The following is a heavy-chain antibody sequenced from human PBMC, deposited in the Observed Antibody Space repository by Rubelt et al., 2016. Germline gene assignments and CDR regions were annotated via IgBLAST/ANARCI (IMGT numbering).Heavy chain of an antibody. CDR3: ARDLVVGYYGSGRQAYFDL. CDR1: GGSFSGYY. V-gene: IGHV4-34*01. J-gene: IGHJ2*01. D-gene: IGHD3-10*01. CDR2: INHSGST. Sequence: QVQLQQWGAGLLKPSETLSLTCAVYGGSFSGYYWSWIRQPPGKGLEWIGEINHSGSTNYNPSLKSRVTISVDTSKNQFSLKLSSVTAADTAVYYCARDLVVGYYGSGRQAYFDLWGRGTLVTVSS.